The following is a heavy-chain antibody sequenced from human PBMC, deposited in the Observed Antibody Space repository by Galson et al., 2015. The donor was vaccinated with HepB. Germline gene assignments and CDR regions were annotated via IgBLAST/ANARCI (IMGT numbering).Heavy chain of an antibody. V-gene: IGHV1-69*13. CDR3: ARALLHYDYVWGSYRYPSYGMDV. CDR1: GGTFSSYA. Sequence: SVKVSCKASGGTFSSYAISWVRQAPGQGLEWMGGIIPIFGTANYAQKFQGRVTITADESTSTAYMELSSLRSEDTAVYYCARALLHYDYVWGSYRYPSYGMDVWGQGTTVTVSS. CDR2: IIPIFGTA. J-gene: IGHJ6*02. D-gene: IGHD3-16*02.